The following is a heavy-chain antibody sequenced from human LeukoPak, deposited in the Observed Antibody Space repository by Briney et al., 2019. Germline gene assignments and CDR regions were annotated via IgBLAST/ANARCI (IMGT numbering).Heavy chain of an antibody. V-gene: IGHV3-15*01. D-gene: IGHD2-8*02. CDR3: AKDPPRGGGVFDY. CDR1: GFTFSNAW. Sequence: PGGSLRLSCAASGFTFSNAWMSWVRQAPGKGLEWVGRIKSKTDGGTTDYAAPVKGRFTISRDDSKNTLYLQMNSLRAEDTAVYYCAKDPPRGGGVFDYWGQGTLVTVSS. CDR2: IKSKTDGGTT. J-gene: IGHJ4*02.